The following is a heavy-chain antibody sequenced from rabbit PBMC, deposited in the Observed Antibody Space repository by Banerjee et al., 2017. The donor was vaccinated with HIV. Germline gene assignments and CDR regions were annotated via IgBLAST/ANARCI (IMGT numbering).Heavy chain of an antibody. CDR2: IDAGSGTT. J-gene: IGHJ4*01. CDR3: ARDYSGNRPYYFNL. Sequence: QEQLEESGGGLVKPEGSLKLSCTASGFDLSSYYVMCWVRQAPGKGLEWIGCIDAGSGTTYYANWAKGRFTISKTSSTTVTLQMTSLTAADTATYFCARDYSGNRPYYFNLWGPGTLVTVS. CDR1: GFDLSSYYV. D-gene: IGHD1-1*01. V-gene: IGHV1S45*01.